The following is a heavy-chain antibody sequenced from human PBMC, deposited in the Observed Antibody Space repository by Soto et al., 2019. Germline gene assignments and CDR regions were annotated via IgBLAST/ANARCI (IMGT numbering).Heavy chain of an antibody. D-gene: IGHD1-26*01. J-gene: IGHJ5*02. Sequence: GESLKISCKGSGYSFTSYWIGWVRQMPGKGLEWMGIIYPGDSDTRYSPSFQGQVTISADKSISTAYLQWSSLKASDTAMYYCARSPRHGQWDLHANWFDPWGQGTLVTVSS. CDR2: IYPGDSDT. CDR1: GYSFTSYW. CDR3: ARSPRHGQWDLHANWFDP. V-gene: IGHV5-51*01.